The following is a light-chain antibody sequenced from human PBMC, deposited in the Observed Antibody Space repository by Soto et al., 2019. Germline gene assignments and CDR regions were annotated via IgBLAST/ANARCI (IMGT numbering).Light chain of an antibody. CDR1: SSDVGGYNY. Sequence: QSALTQPASVSGSPGQSVTISCTGTSSDVGGYNYVSWYQQHPGKAPKLIIYDVTNRPSGVSNRFSGSRSGNTASLTISGLQADDEAHYYCSSYTTSSSLVFGGGTKLTVL. J-gene: IGLJ2*01. V-gene: IGLV2-14*01. CDR2: DVT. CDR3: SSYTTSSSLV.